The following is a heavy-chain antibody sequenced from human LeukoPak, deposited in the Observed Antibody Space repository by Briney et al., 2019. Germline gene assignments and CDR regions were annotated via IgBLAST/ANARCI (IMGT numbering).Heavy chain of an antibody. J-gene: IGHJ4*02. Sequence: GGSLRLSCAASGFTFSSYHMNWVRQAPGKGLEWVSSISSSSSYIYYADSVKGRFTISRDNAKNSLSLQMNSLRAEDTALYYCASSNNWSEFDYWGQGTLVTVSS. CDR2: ISSSSSYI. V-gene: IGHV3-21*01. CDR3: ASSNNWSEFDY. D-gene: IGHD1-1*01. CDR1: GFTFSSYH.